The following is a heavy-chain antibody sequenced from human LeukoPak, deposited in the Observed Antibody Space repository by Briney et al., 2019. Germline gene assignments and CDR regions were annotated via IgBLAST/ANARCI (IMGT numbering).Heavy chain of an antibody. D-gene: IGHD6-13*01. CDR3: ARTSRGYWYDY. Sequence: SQTLSLTCTVSGGSISSGSYYWSWIRQPAGKGLEWIGRIYTSGSTNYNPSLKSRVTISVDTSKNQFSLKLSSATAADTAVYYCARTSRGYWYDYWGQGTLVTVSS. CDR1: GGSISSGSYY. V-gene: IGHV4-61*02. J-gene: IGHJ4*02. CDR2: IYTSGST.